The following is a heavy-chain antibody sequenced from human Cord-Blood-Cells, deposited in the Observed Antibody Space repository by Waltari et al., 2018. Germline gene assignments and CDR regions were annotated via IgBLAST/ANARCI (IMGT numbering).Heavy chain of an antibody. CDR2: SNHSGST. V-gene: IGHV4-34*01. Sequence: QVQLQQGGAGLLKPSEPLSSPGPVYGGSFGGTYWSWFRRPPGKGLEWFGESNHSGSTNYNPSLKSRVTISVDTSKNQFSLKLSSVTAADTAVYYCAGGSSSWYNWFDPWGQGTLVTVSS. J-gene: IGHJ5*02. D-gene: IGHD6-13*01. CDR3: AGGSSSWYNWFDP. CDR1: GGSFGGTY.